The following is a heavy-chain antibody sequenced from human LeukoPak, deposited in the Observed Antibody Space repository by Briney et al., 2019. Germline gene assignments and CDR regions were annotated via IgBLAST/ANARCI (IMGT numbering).Heavy chain of an antibody. CDR3: TTCGYDRCGAFDI. CDR2: ITSKTDGGKT. J-gene: IGHJ3*02. CDR1: EFPFTRAW. V-gene: IGHV3-15*01. Sequence: GGSLRLSCAVSEFPFTRAWMTWVRQAPGKGLEWVGRITSKTDGGKTDYAATVKGRFSISRDESKNTLYLQMDSLETEDTAMYYCTTCGYDRCGAFDIWGQGTVVTVSS. D-gene: IGHD5-12*01.